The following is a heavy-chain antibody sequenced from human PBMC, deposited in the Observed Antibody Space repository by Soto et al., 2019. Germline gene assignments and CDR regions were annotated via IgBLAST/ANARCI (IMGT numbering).Heavy chain of an antibody. CDR2: ISYSGGAT. V-gene: IGHV3-23*01. Sequence: EVQLLESGGGLVQPGGSLRLSCAASGFTFSSYAMSWVRQAPGKGLEWVSTISYSGGATYYADSVKGRFTISRDNSKKMLYLEMNSLRAVDTAVYYCAREQWLLNWGQGTLVTVSS. J-gene: IGHJ4*02. CDR3: AREQWLLN. D-gene: IGHD6-19*01. CDR1: GFTFSSYA.